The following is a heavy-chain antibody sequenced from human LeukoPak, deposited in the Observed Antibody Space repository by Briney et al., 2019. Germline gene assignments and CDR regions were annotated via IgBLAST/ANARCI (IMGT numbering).Heavy chain of an antibody. V-gene: IGHV3-20*04. Sequence: PGGSLRLSCAASGFTFDDYGMSWVRQVPGKGLEWVSGINWNGDSTGYVDSVKGRFTISRDNAKNSLYLQMNSLRAEDTALYYCASLGGYTYGFGYNDYMDVWGKGTTVSISS. CDR3: ASLGGYTYGFGYNDYMDV. CDR1: GFTFDDYG. J-gene: IGHJ6*03. CDR2: INWNGDST. D-gene: IGHD5-18*01.